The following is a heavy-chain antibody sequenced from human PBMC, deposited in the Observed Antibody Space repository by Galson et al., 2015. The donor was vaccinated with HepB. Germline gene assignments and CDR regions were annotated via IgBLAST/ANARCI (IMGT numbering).Heavy chain of an antibody. V-gene: IGHV1-3*01. CDR1: GYTFTSYA. Sequence: SVKVSCKASGYTFTSYAMHWVRQAPGQRLEWMGWINAGNGNTKYSQKFQGRVTITRDTSASTAYMELSSLRSEDTAVYYCAREQVTIFGVVTYYYYMDVWGKGTTVTVSS. CDR2: INAGNGNT. J-gene: IGHJ6*03. CDR3: AREQVTIFGVVTYYYYMDV. D-gene: IGHD3-3*01.